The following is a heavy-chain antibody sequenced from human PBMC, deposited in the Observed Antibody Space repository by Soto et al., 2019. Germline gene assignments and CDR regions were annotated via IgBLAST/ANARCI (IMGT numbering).Heavy chain of an antibody. CDR3: ARREIQGPIDY. D-gene: IGHD1-26*01. CDR2: IYYTGST. V-gene: IGHV4-28*01. CDR1: GYSISSSNW. Sequence: PSETLSLPCAVSGYSISSSNWWGWIRQPPGKGLEWIGYIYYTGSTYYNPSLKSRVTMSVDTSKNQFSLKLTSVTAVDTAVYYCARREIQGPIDYWGQGTLVTVSS. J-gene: IGHJ4*02.